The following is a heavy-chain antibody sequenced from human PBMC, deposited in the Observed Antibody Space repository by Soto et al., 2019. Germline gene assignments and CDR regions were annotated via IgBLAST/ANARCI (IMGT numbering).Heavy chain of an antibody. CDR1: GYSFTSYW. V-gene: IGHV5-10-1*01. Sequence: GESLKISCKGSGYSFTSYWIGWVRQMPGKGLEWMGRIDPSDSYTNYSPSFQGHVTISADKSISTAYLQWSSLKASDTAMYYCARPYCSGGSCHGHYYGMDVWGQGTTVTVSS. D-gene: IGHD2-15*01. CDR3: ARPYCSGGSCHGHYYGMDV. CDR2: IDPSDSYT. J-gene: IGHJ6*02.